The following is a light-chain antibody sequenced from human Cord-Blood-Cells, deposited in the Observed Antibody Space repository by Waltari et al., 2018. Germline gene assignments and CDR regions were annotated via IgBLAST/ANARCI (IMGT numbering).Light chain of an antibody. CDR3: QHSYSTPYT. J-gene: IGKJ2*01. V-gene: IGKV1-39*01. CDR1: QSISSY. Sequence: DIQMTQSPSSLSASVGDRVTITCRAIQSISSYLNCYQQKPGKAPKLLIYAASSLQSGVPSRFSGSGSETDFTLTISSLQPEDFATYYCQHSYSTPYTFGQGTKLEIK. CDR2: AAS.